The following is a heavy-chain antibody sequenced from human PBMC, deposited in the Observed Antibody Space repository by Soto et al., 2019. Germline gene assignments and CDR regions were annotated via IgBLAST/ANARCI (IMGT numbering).Heavy chain of an antibody. D-gene: IGHD4-17*01. Sequence: PSETLSLTCTVSGGSISSGGYYWSWIRQHPGKGLEWIGYIYYSGSTYYNPSLKSRVTISVDTSKNQFSLKLSSVTAADTAVYYCARLQPFPHTDYYYGMDVWGQGTTVTVSS. J-gene: IGHJ6*02. CDR2: IYYSGST. CDR1: GGSISSGGYY. CDR3: ARLQPFPHTDYYYGMDV. V-gene: IGHV4-31*03.